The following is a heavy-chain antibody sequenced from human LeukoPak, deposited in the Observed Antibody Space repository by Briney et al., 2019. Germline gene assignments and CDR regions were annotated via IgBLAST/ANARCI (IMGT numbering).Heavy chain of an antibody. D-gene: IGHD2-2*02. Sequence: GSLRLSCAASGFTFSSYAMSWVRQAPGKGLEWVSAISGSGGSTYYADSVKGRFTISRDNSKNTLYLQMNSLRAEDTAVYYCAVHCSSTSCYRKGFDYWGQGTLVTVSS. CDR2: ISGSGGST. CDR1: GFTFSSYA. CDR3: AVHCSSTSCYRKGFDY. V-gene: IGHV3-23*01. J-gene: IGHJ4*02.